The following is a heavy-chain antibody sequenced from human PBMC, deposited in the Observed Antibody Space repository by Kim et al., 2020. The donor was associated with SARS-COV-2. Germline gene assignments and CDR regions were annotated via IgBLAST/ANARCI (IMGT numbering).Heavy chain of an antibody. CDR1: GFTFSDSY. CDR2: ISSGSTYT. CDR3: ASLDYSNSPPKG. D-gene: IGHD6-6*01. Sequence: GGSLRLSCAASGFTFSDSYMSCIRQAPGMGLEWASYISSGSTYTNYADSVKSRFTISRNNAKNSLYLQMNSLRAEDTAVYYCASLDYSNSPPKGWGKGTLVTV. J-gene: IGHJ4*02. V-gene: IGHV3-11*03.